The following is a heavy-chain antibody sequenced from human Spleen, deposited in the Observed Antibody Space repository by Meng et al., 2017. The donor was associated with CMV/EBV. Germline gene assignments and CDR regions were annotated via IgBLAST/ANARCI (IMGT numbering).Heavy chain of an antibody. D-gene: IGHD3-22*01. CDR1: SFSGYY. Sequence: SFSGYYWSWIRQPPEKGLEWIGEINHGVSTNYNPSLKSRVTISVDTSKNQFSLKLSSVTAADTAVYYCARWLRGRYYDSSGYFQGYDYWGQGTLVTVSS. J-gene: IGHJ4*02. CDR2: INHGVST. CDR3: ARWLRGRYYDSSGYFQGYDY. V-gene: IGHV4-34*01.